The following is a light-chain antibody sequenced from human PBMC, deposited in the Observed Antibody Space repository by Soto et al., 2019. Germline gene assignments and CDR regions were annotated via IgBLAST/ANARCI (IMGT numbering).Light chain of an antibody. V-gene: IGLV2-14*03. CDR1: SSDVVGYNY. CDR3: GSYTTSNTRQIV. Sequence: QSALTQPASVSGSPGQSITISCTGTSSDVVGYNYVSWYQHHPGKAPKLIIYDVTNRPSGVSNPFSGSKSGNTASLTISGLQPEDESDYYCGSYTTSNTRQIVLGTGTKVTVL. J-gene: IGLJ1*01. CDR2: DVT.